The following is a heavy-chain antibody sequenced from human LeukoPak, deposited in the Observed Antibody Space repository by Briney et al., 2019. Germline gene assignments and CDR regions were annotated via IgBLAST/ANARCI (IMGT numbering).Heavy chain of an antibody. J-gene: IGHJ4*02. CDR1: GGSISSNSYY. CDR3: ARFRTVAGKYYFDY. CDR2: IYYSGST. D-gene: IGHD6-19*01. V-gene: IGHV4-39*01. Sequence: SETLSLTCTVSGGSISSNSYYWGWIRQPPGKGLEWIGSIYYSGSTYYNPSLKSRVTTSVDTSKNQFSLKLSSVTAADTAVYYYARFRTVAGKYYFDYWGQGTLVTVSS.